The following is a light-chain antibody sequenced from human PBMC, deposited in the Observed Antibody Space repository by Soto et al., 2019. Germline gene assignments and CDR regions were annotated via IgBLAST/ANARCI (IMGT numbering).Light chain of an antibody. CDR2: EVS. Sequence: QSVLTQPASVSGSPGQSITISCTGTSSDVGGYNYVSWYQQHPGKAPELMIYEVSNRPSGVSNRFSGSKSGNKASLTISGLQVEDEADYFCSSYSSTTTREVFGTGTKLTVL. CDR1: SSDVGGYNY. J-gene: IGLJ1*01. V-gene: IGLV2-14*01. CDR3: SSYSSTTTREV.